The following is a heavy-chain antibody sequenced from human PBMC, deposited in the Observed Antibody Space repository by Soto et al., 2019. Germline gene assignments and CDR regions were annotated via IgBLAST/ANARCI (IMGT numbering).Heavy chain of an antibody. CDR2: ISGSGDST. V-gene: IGHV3-23*01. CDR1: GFTFSVYA. Sequence: EVRLLESGGGLVKPGGSLRLSCAASGFTFSVYAMRCVRQSPGKGLEWVSGISGSGDSTHYADSVKGRFTVSRDNSKSMLYLPTNGLRAEVTAISYFANSLDGVFTYRGQGTLVTVSS. J-gene: IGHJ4*02. D-gene: IGHD2-8*01. CDR3: ANSLDGVFTY.